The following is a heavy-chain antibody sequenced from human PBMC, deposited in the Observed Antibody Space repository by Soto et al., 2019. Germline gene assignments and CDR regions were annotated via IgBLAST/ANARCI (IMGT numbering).Heavy chain of an antibody. CDR1: GFTLSSYG. V-gene: IGHV3-30*18. CDR2: ISNDGSNK. CDR3: AKEIAVAEQFDY. Sequence: SGGSLRLSCAAAGFTLSSYGIHWVRQAPGKGLEWVAVISNDGSNKYYADSVKGRFTISRDNSKNTLYLQRNSLRTEDTAVYYCAKEIAVAEQFDYWGQGTLVTVSS. D-gene: IGHD6-19*01. J-gene: IGHJ4*02.